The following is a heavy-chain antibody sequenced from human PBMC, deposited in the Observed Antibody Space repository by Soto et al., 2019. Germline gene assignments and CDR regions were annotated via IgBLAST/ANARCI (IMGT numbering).Heavy chain of an antibody. D-gene: IGHD5-18*01. CDR2: ISSSSSTI. CDR1: GFTFSSYS. Sequence: GGSLRLSCAASGFTFSSYSMNWVRQAPGKGLEWVSYISSSSSTIYYADSVKGRFTISRDDAKNSLYLQMNSLRDEDTAFFYCGGGEGGIQLWLRGVFVIWGKGTMVTV. J-gene: IGHJ3*02. CDR3: GGGEGGIQLWLRGVFVI. V-gene: IGHV3-48*02.